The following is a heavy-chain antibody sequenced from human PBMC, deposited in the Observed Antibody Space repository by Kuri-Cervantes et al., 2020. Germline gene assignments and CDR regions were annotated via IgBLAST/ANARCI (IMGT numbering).Heavy chain of an antibody. D-gene: IGHD3-22*01. CDR3: ARARDSSGLNTLDY. CDR2: ISSSSTI. J-gene: IGHJ4*02. CDR1: GFTFSSYG. V-gene: IGHV3-48*02. Sequence: GESLKISCAASGFTFSSYGMNWVRQAPGKGLEWVSYISSSSTIYYVDSVKGRFTISRDNAKNSLYLQMNSLRDEDTAVYYCARARDSSGLNTLDYWGQGTLVTVSS.